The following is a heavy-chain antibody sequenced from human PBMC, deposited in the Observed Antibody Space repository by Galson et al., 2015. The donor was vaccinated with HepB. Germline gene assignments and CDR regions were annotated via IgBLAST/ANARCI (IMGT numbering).Heavy chain of an antibody. J-gene: IGHJ6*03. D-gene: IGHD3-3*01. CDR3: AKDGTIFGVVIQGYYYMDV. CDR1: GFTFSSYG. Sequence: SLRLACEASGFTFSSYGLHWVGQAPGKGLEWVAVISYDGSNKYYADSVKGRFAISRDNSKNTLYLQMNSLRAEDTAVYYCAKDGTIFGVVIQGYYYMDVWGKGTTVTVSS. CDR2: ISYDGSNK. V-gene: IGHV3-30*18.